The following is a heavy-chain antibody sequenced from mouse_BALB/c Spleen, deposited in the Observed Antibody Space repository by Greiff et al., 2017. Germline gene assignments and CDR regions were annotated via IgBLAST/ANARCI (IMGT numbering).Heavy chain of an antibody. D-gene: IGHD3-2*01. CDR2: ISYSGST. Sequence: EVQGVESGPGLVKPSQSLSLTCTVTGYSITSDYAWNWIRQFPGNKLEWMGYISYSGSTSYNPSLKSRISITRDTSKNQFFLQLNSVTTEDTATYYCSDSSGYWYFDVWGAGTTVTVSS. V-gene: IGHV3-2*02. J-gene: IGHJ1*01. CDR3: SDSSGYWYFDV. CDR1: GYSITSDYA.